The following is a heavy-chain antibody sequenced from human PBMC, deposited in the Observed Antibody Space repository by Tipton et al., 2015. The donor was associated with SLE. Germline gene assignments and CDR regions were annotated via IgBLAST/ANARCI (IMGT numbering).Heavy chain of an antibody. CDR2: IFYTGST. CDR1: GASINSYY. D-gene: IGHD1-26*01. J-gene: IGHJ5*02. V-gene: IGHV4-59*08. Sequence: TLSLTCTVSGASINSYYWTWIRQPQGQGLEWVGSIFYTGSTTFNPSLKGRVTMSVDRAENQFSLKLRSVTAADTAVYFCARHAGGVGATPWGQGTLVSVSS. CDR3: ARHAGGVGATP.